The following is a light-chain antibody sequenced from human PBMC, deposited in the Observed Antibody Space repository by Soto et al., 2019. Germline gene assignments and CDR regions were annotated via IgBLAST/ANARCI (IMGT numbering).Light chain of an antibody. CDR2: AAS. CDR1: ETVRSN. J-gene: IGKJ1*01. Sequence: RVMTQSPDTLSVSPGERATLSCRASETVRSNLAWYQQKPGQAPRLLIYAASTRATGIPARFIGNGSGTEFPLTISSLQSEDFAVYYCQQYNNWWTFGPGTKVEIK. V-gene: IGKV3D-15*01. CDR3: QQYNNWWT.